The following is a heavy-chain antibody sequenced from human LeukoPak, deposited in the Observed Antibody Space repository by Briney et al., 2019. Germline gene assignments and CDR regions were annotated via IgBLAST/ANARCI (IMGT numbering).Heavy chain of an antibody. CDR1: GFTFSSYW. V-gene: IGHV3-7*01. Sequence: GGSLRLSCAASGFTFSSYWMSWVRQAPGKGLEWVANLKQDGSEKYYVDSVKGRFTISRDSAKNSLYLQMNSLRAEDTAVYYCARIYYDFWSGYYIYYYYYMDVWGKGTTVTVSS. CDR2: LKQDGSEK. D-gene: IGHD3-3*01. J-gene: IGHJ6*03. CDR3: ARIYYDFWSGYYIYYYYYMDV.